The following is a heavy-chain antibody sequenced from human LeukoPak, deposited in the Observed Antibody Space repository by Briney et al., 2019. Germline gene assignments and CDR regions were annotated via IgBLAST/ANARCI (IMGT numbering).Heavy chain of an antibody. J-gene: IGHJ4*02. CDR1: GFTFSDYD. D-gene: IGHD6-13*01. Sequence: GGSLRLSCEVSGFTFSDYDMNWVRQAPGKGLEWVSFIRHTSTPRYYADSVKGRFIISRDNARNSLYLQMNSLRVEDTAMYYCVRDRPVAAADYWGQGTLVTVSS. CDR2: IRHTSTPR. V-gene: IGHV3-48*01. CDR3: VRDRPVAAADY.